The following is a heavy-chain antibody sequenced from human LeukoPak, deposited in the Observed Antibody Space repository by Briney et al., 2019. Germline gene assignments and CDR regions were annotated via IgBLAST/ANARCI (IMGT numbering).Heavy chain of an antibody. J-gene: IGHJ4*02. Sequence: GGSLRLSCAASGFTFSSYGMHWVRQAPGKGLEWVAFIRYDGSNKYYADSVKGRFTISRDNSKNTLYLQMNSLRAEDTAVYYCAKTWDYCSSTSCYGYWGQGTLVTVSS. CDR2: IRYDGSNK. V-gene: IGHV3-30*02. D-gene: IGHD2-2*01. CDR1: GFTFSSYG. CDR3: AKTWDYCSSTSCYGY.